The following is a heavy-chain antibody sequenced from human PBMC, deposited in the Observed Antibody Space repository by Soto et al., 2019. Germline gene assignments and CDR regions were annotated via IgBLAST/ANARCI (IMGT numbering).Heavy chain of an antibody. J-gene: IGHJ6*03. Sequence: ASVKVSCKASGYTFTSYDINWVRQATGQGLEWMGWMNPNSGNTGYAQKFQGRVTMTRNTSISTAYMELSSLSSEDTAVYYCARVGQQLVEFYYYYYYMDVWGKGTTVTVSS. CDR3: ARVGQQLVEFYYYYYYMDV. D-gene: IGHD6-13*01. CDR1: GYTFTSYD. V-gene: IGHV1-8*01. CDR2: MNPNSGNT.